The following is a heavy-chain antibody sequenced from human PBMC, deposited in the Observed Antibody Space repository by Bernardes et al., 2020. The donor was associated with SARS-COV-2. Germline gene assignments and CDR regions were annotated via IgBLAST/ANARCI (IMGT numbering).Heavy chain of an antibody. V-gene: IGHV4-39*01. J-gene: IGHJ5*01. CDR3: ANSIGKMVRGVIISHNWFDS. CDR1: GGSISSSDYS. D-gene: IGHD3-10*01. CDR2: IFYSGST. Sequence: SETLSLTCSVSGGSISSSDYSWGWIRQPPGEGLEWIGTIFYSGSTYLNPSLRSRVTLSVDTAKNQLSLKLTSVTAADTAVYYCANSIGKMVRGVIISHNWFDSWGQGALVTVSS.